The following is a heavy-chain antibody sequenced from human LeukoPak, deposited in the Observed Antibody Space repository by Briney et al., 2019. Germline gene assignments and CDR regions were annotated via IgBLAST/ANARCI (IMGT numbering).Heavy chain of an antibody. Sequence: PGGSLRLSCVASGFTFNNYWMTWVRQAPGKGLEWVANIRHDGSARYYGDSVKGRFTTSRDDAKNSLFLQMNSLRADDTALYYCARDNSGFDYWGQGTLVTVSS. D-gene: IGHD6-19*01. CDR3: ARDNSGFDY. CDR1: GFTFNNYW. J-gene: IGHJ4*02. CDR2: IRHDGSAR. V-gene: IGHV3-7*01.